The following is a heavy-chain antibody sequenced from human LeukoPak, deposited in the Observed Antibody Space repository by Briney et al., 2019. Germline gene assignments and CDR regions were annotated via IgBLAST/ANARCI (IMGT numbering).Heavy chain of an antibody. CDR1: GYTFTSFG. CDR2: ISDYNGNT. J-gene: IGHJ4*02. Sequence: ASVKVSCKASGYTFTSFGISGVRQAPGQGVEWRGWISDYNGNTNSAQKLQGRVNMTKDTSTSTAFMEVRSLRSDDTAVYYCARDIPLYSSSSPLEYWGQGTLVTVSS. V-gene: IGHV1-18*01. CDR3: ARDIPLYSSSSPLEY. D-gene: IGHD6-13*01.